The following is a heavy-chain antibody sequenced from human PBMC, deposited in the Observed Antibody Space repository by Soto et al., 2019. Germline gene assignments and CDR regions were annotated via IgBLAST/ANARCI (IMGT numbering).Heavy chain of an antibody. CDR1: GFTFSTHA. D-gene: IGHD2-15*01. V-gene: IGHV3-23*01. CDR3: ANGDCSDGTGYSLVYFAY. J-gene: IGHJ4*02. CDR2: VSGSGGST. Sequence: PGGSLRHSCGASGFTFSTHAMSWFRQAPGKGLKWVSAVSGSGGSTSYADSVKGRFTISRDNSKSTLYLQMNSLRAEDTAVYYCANGDCSDGTGYSLVYFAYWGRGSLDIVSS.